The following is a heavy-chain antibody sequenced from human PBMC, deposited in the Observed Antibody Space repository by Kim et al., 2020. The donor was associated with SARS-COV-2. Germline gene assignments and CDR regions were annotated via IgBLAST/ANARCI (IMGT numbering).Heavy chain of an antibody. CDR3: ARGYSSSWYWAFDI. D-gene: IGHD6-13*01. V-gene: IGHV3-13*01. J-gene: IGHJ3*02. Sequence: PGSVKGRFPISRENAKNSLYLQMNSLSAGDTAVYYCARGYSSSWYWAFDIWGQGTMVTVSS.